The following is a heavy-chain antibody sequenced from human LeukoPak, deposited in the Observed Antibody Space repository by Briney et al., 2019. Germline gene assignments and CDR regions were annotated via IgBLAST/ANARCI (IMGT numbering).Heavy chain of an antibody. D-gene: IGHD3-22*01. J-gene: IGHJ4*02. CDR3: ARGENYYDSSGQKLPFDY. Sequence: ASVKVSCKASGYTFTSYDINWVRQATGRGLEWMGWMNPNSGNTGYAQKFQGRVTMTRNTSISTAYMELSSLRSEDTAVYYCARGENYYDSSGQKLPFDYWGQGTLVTVSS. CDR2: MNPNSGNT. V-gene: IGHV1-8*01. CDR1: GYTFTSYD.